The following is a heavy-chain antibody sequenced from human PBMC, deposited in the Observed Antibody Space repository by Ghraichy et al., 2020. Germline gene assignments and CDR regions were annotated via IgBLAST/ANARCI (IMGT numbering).Heavy chain of an antibody. V-gene: IGHV3-7*01. CDR3: ASSLTYASGSADAFDI. CDR1: GFTFRNYW. J-gene: IGHJ3*02. CDR2: IKQDGSEK. Sequence: LSLTCAASGFTFRNYWMSWVRQAPGKGLEWVANIKQDGSEKYYVDSVKGRFTISRDNAKNSLYLQMNSLRAEDTAVYYCASSLTYASGSADAFDIWGQGTMVTVSS. D-gene: IGHD3-10*01.